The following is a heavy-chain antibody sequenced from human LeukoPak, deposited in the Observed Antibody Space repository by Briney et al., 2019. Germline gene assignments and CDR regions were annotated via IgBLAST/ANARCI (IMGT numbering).Heavy chain of an antibody. J-gene: IGHJ4*02. Sequence: ASVKVSCKASGYIFRNFGISWVRQAPGQGLEWMGWTSAYGGHTNYERKLQGRVTMTTDTSTSTAYMELRSLRSDDTAVYYCARAGIAVAGTSDYWGQGTLVTVSS. CDR2: TSAYGGHT. CDR3: ARAGIAVAGTSDY. CDR1: GYIFRNFG. D-gene: IGHD6-19*01. V-gene: IGHV1-18*01.